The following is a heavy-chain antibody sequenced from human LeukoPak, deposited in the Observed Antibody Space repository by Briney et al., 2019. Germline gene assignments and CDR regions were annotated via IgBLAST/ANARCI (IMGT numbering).Heavy chain of an antibody. J-gene: IGHJ6*02. V-gene: IGHV3-64D*09. CDR1: GFTFSSYA. CDR3: VKGHGGGTYSGYDLSRSYYGMDV. D-gene: IGHD5-12*01. CDR2: ISSNGGST. Sequence: GGSLRLSCSASGFTFSSYAMHWVRQAPGKGLEYVSAISSNGGSTYYADSVKGRFTISRDNSKNTLYLQMSSLRVEDTAVYYCVKGHGGGTYSGYDLSRSYYGMDVWGQGTTVTVSS.